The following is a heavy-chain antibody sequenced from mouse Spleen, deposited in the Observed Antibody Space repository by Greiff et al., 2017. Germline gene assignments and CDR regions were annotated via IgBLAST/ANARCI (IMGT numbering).Heavy chain of an antibody. Sequence: QVHLKQPGAELVRPGSSVKLSCKASGYTFTSYWMHWVKQRPIQGLEWIGNIDPSDSETHYNQKFKDKATLTVDKSSSTAYMQLSSLTSEDSAVYYCARQGVGLDYWGQGTTLTVSS. CDR2: IDPSDSET. D-gene: IGHD6-1*01. CDR3: ARQGVGLDY. J-gene: IGHJ2*01. V-gene: IGHV1-52*01. CDR1: GYTFTSYW.